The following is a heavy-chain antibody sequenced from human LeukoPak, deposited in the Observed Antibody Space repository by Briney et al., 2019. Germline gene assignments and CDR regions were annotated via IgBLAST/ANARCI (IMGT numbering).Heavy chain of an antibody. D-gene: IGHD3-22*01. Sequence: TGGSLRLSCAASGFTFSSYEMNWVRQAPGKGLEWVSYISSSGSTIYYADSVKGRFTISRDNAKNSLYLQMNSLRAEDTAVYYCARVYDVDSSGFDYWGQGTLVTVSS. V-gene: IGHV3-48*03. CDR3: ARVYDVDSSGFDY. J-gene: IGHJ4*02. CDR2: ISSSGSTI. CDR1: GFTFSSYE.